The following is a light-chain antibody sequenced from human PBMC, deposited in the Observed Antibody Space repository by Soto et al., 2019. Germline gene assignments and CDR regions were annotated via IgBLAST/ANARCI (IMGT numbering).Light chain of an antibody. CDR1: TSNIGRNT. Sequence: QSVLTQLPSASGTPGQRVTISCSGSTSNIGRNTVNWYQQFPGTAPKLLIYSGNQRPSGVSDRFSGSKSGTSAFLAISGLQSEDEADYYCAAWDDSLNGFVVFGGGTKVTVL. V-gene: IGLV1-44*01. CDR2: SGN. J-gene: IGLJ2*01. CDR3: AAWDDSLNGFVV.